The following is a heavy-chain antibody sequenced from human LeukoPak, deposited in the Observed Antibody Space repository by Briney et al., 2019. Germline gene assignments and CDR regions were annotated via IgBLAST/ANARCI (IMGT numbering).Heavy chain of an antibody. CDR3: AKRRGISNYYYGMDV. Sequence: PGGSLRLSCAAAGFTFSSYGMHWVRQAPGKGLEWVAVISYDGSNKYYADSVKGRFTISRDNSKNTLYLQMNSLRAEDTAVYYCAKRRGISNYYYGMDVWGKGTTVTVSS. J-gene: IGHJ6*04. V-gene: IGHV3-30*18. CDR1: GFTFSSYG. CDR2: ISYDGSNK. D-gene: IGHD3-3*02.